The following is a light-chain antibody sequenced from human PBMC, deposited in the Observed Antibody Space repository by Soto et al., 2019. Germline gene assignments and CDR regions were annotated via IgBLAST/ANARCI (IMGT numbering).Light chain of an antibody. Sequence: QSALTQPPPASASPGQSVTISCTGTSSDIGAYIYVSWYQQHPGKAPKLMISEVSRRPSGVPERFSGSKSGNTASLNVSGLQDDDEAHYYCSSYAGSNKFVFGTGTKVTVL. J-gene: IGLJ1*01. V-gene: IGLV2-8*01. CDR1: SSDIGAYIY. CDR3: SSYAGSNKFV. CDR2: EVS.